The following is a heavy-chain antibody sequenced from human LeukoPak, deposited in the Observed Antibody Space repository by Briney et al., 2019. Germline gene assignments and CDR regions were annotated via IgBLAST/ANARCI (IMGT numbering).Heavy chain of an antibody. Sequence: PGGSLRLSCAASGFTFSSYAMNWVRQAPGKGLEWVSYISSTGITTYYADSVKGRFTISRDNAKNSLYLQMNSLRAEDTAVYYCARASMRGWYFDLWGRGTLVTVSS. V-gene: IGHV3-48*03. CDR3: ARASMRGWYFDL. CDR1: GFTFSSYA. J-gene: IGHJ2*01. CDR2: ISSTGITT.